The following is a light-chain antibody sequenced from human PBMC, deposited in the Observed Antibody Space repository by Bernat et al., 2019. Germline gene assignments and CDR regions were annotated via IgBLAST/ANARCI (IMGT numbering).Light chain of an antibody. J-gene: IGLJ2*01. CDR2: EVN. V-gene: IGLV2-18*02. CDR1: SSDVGYYNR. CDR3: SSYSSTSTYVV. Sequence: HSALTQPPSVSGSPGQSVTISCTGTSSDVGYYNRVSRYRQPPGTAPKPMIYEVNNRPSGVSDRFSGSKSGNTASLTISGLQAEDEADYYCSSYSSTSTYVVFGGGTKLTVL.